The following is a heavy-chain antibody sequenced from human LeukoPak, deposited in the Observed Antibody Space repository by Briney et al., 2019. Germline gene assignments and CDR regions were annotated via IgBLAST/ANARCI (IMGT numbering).Heavy chain of an antibody. CDR3: ASQGTGYHSV. CDR1: GFTFSTYP. Sequence: PGASLRLSCAASGFTFSTYPMSWVRQAPGKGLEWVSSISGNGAGTYYADSAKGRFTISRDNSRNTMYLQMHSLRVGDTAVYYCASQGTGYHSVWGQGTLVTVSS. V-gene: IGHV3-23*01. D-gene: IGHD3/OR15-3a*01. J-gene: IGHJ4*02. CDR2: ISGNGAGT.